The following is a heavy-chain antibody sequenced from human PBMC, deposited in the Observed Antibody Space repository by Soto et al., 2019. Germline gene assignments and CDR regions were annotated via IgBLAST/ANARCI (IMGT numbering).Heavy chain of an antibody. CDR2: IIPIFGTA. CDR3: AGPVRGNYYGSGALEYDYYYGMDV. J-gene: IGHJ6*02. D-gene: IGHD3-10*01. CDR1: GGTFSSYA. Sequence: SVKVSCKASGGTFSSYAISWVRQAPGQGLEWMGGIIPIFGTANYAQKFQGRVTITADESTSTAYMELSSLRSEDTAVYYCAGPVRGNYYGSGALEYDYYYGMDVWGQGTTVTVSS. V-gene: IGHV1-69*13.